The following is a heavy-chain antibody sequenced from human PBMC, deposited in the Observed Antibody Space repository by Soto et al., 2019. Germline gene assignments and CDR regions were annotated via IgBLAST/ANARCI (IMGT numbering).Heavy chain of an antibody. CDR2: ISYDGSNK. CDR3: AKAKDPIRSTGGMDV. CDR1: GFTFSSYG. V-gene: IGHV3-30*18. Sequence: QVQLVESGGGVVQPGRSLRLSCAASGFTFSSYGMHWVRQAPGKGLEWVAVISYDGSNKYYADSVKGRFTISRDNSKNTLYLQMNSLRAEDTAVYYCAKAKDPIRSTGGMDVWGQGTTVTVSS. D-gene: IGHD2-2*01. J-gene: IGHJ6*02.